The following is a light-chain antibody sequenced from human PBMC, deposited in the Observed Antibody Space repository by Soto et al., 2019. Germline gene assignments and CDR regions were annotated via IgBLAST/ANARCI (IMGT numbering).Light chain of an antibody. J-gene: IGKJ2*01. CDR3: HQRSNWPRT. Sequence: EIVLTQSPATLSLSPGERATLSCRASQSVSSYLDWYQQNPGQAPRLLIYDASNRATGIPSRFSGSGSGTDFTLTISSLEPESFSVYYCHQRSNWPRTFGQGTKLEIK. CDR1: QSVSSY. V-gene: IGKV3-11*01. CDR2: DAS.